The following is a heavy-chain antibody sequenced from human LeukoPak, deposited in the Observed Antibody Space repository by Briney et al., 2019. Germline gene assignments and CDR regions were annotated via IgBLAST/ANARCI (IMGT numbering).Heavy chain of an antibody. Sequence: ASVKVSCTASGYIFTGYYMNWVRQAPGQGLEWMGWFNPNSGDTNYAQKFQGRVTMTRDTSISTAYMELSRGRSDDAAVYYCARVRYRLAETYIDYWGQGTLVTVSS. D-gene: IGHD3-16*01. J-gene: IGHJ4*02. V-gene: IGHV1-2*02. CDR1: GYIFTGYY. CDR3: ARVRYRLAETYIDY. CDR2: FNPNSGDT.